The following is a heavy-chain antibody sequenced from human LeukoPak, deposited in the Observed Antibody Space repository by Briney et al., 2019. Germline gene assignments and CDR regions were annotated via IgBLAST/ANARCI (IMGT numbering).Heavy chain of an antibody. D-gene: IGHD3-10*01. J-gene: IGHJ6*02. V-gene: IGHV1-2*02. CDR1: GYTFTGYY. Sequence: ASVKVSCKASGYTFTGYYMHWVRQAPGQGLEWMGWINPNSGGTNYAQKFQGRVTMTRDTSISTAYTELSRLRSDDTAVYYCARDSGSPGYYYGMDVWGQGTTVTVSS. CDR2: INPNSGGT. CDR3: ARDSGSPGYYYGMDV.